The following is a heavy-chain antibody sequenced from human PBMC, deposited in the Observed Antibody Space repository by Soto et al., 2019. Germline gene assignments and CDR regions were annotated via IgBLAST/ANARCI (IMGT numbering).Heavy chain of an antibody. CDR3: AHSYCDFWSGSDNWFGP. CDR2: IYWNDDK. D-gene: IGHD3-3*01. J-gene: IGHJ5*02. CDR1: GFSLSTSGVG. Sequence: SGPTLVNPTQTLTLTCTFSGFSLSTSGVGVGWIRQPPGKALEWLALIYWNDDKRYSPSLKSRLTITKDTSKNHVVLTMTNMDPVDTATYYWAHSYCDFWSGSDNWFGPWGQGTLVTVSS. V-gene: IGHV2-5*01.